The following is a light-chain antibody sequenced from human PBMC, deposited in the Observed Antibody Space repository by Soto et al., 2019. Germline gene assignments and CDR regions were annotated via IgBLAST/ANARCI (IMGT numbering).Light chain of an antibody. CDR1: QSGSSSY. V-gene: IGKV3-20*01. CDR2: GAS. J-gene: IGKJ1*01. CDR3: QQYGSSPVT. Sequence: EIVWTQSPGTLSLSPGERATLSCRASQSGSSSYLAWYQQKPGQAPRLLIYGASSRATGIPDRFSGSGSGTDFTLTISRLEPDDVAVYYCQQYGSSPVTFGEGTKVEIK.